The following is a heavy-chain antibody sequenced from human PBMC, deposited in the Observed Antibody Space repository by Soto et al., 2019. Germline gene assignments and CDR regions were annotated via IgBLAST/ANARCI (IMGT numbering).Heavy chain of an antibody. D-gene: IGHD6-13*01. J-gene: IGHJ4*02. CDR3: VKAKTRYSSSWPHPLDY. V-gene: IGHV3-9*01. Sequence: EVQLVESGGGLVQPGRSLRLSCAASGFTFDDYAMHWVRQAPGKGLEWVSGIRWNSGSMGYAESVKGRFTISRDNAKHSLYLQVNSLTADDTALYYCVKAKTRYSSSWPHPLDYWGQGALVTVSS. CDR2: IRWNSGSM. CDR1: GFTFDDYA.